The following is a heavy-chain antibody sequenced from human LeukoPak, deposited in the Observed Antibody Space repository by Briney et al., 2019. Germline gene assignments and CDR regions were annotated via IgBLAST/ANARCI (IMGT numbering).Heavy chain of an antibody. V-gene: IGHV1-24*01. CDR1: GYTLTELS. D-gene: IGHD3-22*01. J-gene: IGHJ4*02. Sequence: ASVEVSCKVSGYTLTELSMHWVRQAPGKGLEWMGGFDPEDGETIYAQKFQGRVTMTEDTSTDTAYMELSSLRSEDTAVYYCATGTRYCSSTSCLTYYYDSSGYYTDYWGQGTLVTVSS. CDR2: FDPEDGET. CDR3: ATGTRYCSSTSCLTYYYDSSGYYTDY.